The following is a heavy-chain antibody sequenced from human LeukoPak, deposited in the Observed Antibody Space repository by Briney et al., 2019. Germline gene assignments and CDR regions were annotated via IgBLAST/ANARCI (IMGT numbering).Heavy chain of an antibody. D-gene: IGHD2-15*01. CDR3: ARESYCSGGSCYSGRAFDI. CDR1: GFTFSSYA. V-gene: IGHV3-23*01. J-gene: IGHJ3*02. CDR2: ISGSGGST. Sequence: GGSLRLSCAASGFTFSSYAMSWVRQAPGKGLEWVSAISGSGGSTYYADSVKGRFTISRDNAKNTLYLQMNSLRAEDTAVYYCARESYCSGGSCYSGRAFDIWGQGTMVTVSS.